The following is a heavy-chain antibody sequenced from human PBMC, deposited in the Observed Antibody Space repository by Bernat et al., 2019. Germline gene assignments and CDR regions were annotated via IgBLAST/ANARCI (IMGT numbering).Heavy chain of an antibody. CDR1: GGSISSSSYY. CDR3: ARQWRGALFPYFDY. Sequence: QLQLQESGPGLVKPSETLSLTCTVSGGSISSSSYYWGWIRQPPGKGLEWIGSIYYSGSTYYNPSLKSRVTISVDTSKNQFSLKLSSVTAADTAVYYCARQWRGALFPYFDYWGQGTLVTVSS. J-gene: IGHJ4*02. V-gene: IGHV4-39*01. D-gene: IGHD3-10*01. CDR2: IYYSGST.